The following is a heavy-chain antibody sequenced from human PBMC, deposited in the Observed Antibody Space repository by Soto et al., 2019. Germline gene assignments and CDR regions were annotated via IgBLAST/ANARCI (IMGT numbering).Heavy chain of an antibody. Sequence: GGSLRLSCAASGFTFSSFHMNWVRQAPGRGLEWVAYITSSSDTIYYSDSVKGRFTISRDNGKNSLFLQMNSLRDEDTAVYYCARVVVVIPPGYYYDMDVWGQGTTVTVSS. D-gene: IGHD3-22*01. CDR2: ITSSSDTI. V-gene: IGHV3-48*02. CDR1: GFTFSSFH. J-gene: IGHJ6*02. CDR3: ARVVVVIPPGYYYDMDV.